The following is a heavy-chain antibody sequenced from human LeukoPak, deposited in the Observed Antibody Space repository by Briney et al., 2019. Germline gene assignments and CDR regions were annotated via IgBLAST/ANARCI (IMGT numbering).Heavy chain of an antibody. J-gene: IGHJ6*03. CDR1: GYTFTSYG. CDR3: ARGVIDGSSWYYYYYYMDV. D-gene: IGHD6-13*01. Sequence: GASVKVSCKASGYTFTSYGISWVRQAPGQGLEWMGWISAYNGNTNYAQKLQGRVTMTTDTSTSTAYMELRSLRSDDTAVYYCARGVIDGSSWYYYYYYMDVWGKGTTVTVPS. CDR2: ISAYNGNT. V-gene: IGHV1-18*01.